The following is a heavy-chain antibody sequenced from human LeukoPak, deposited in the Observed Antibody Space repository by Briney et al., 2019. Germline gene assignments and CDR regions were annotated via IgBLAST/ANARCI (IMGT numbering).Heavy chain of an antibody. CDR3: ARDNTAMLDY. J-gene: IGHJ4*02. Sequence: PGGSLRLSCAASGFTFSSYSMNWVRQAPGKGLEWVSSISSSSSYIYYADSVKGRFTISRDNAKNSLYLQMNSPRAEDTAVYYCARDNTAMLDYWGQGTLVTVSS. V-gene: IGHV3-21*01. D-gene: IGHD5-18*01. CDR1: GFTFSSYS. CDR2: ISSSSSYI.